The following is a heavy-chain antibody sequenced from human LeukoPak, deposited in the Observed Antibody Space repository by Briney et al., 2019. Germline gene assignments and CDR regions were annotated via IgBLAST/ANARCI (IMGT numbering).Heavy chain of an antibody. J-gene: IGHJ5*02. V-gene: IGHV3-7*01. CDR2: IKQDGSEK. D-gene: IGHD2-15*01. CDR1: GFTFSGYG. Sequence: GGSLRLSCAASGFTFSGYGMHWVRQAPGKGLEWVANIKQDGSEKYYVDSVKGRFTISRDNAKNSLYLQMNSLRAEDTAVYYCARDICSGDSCGNPWGQGTLVTVSS. CDR3: ARDICSGDSCGNP.